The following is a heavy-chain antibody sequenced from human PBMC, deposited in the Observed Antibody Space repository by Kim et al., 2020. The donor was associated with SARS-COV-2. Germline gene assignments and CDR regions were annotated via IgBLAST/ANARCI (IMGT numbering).Heavy chain of an antibody. Sequence: SETLSLTCAVSGGSISGYWWSWVRQPPNKGLEWIGEVHHSGTTYYNPTLKSRVSISVDESKNHFSLNLTSVTAADTAVYYCASDLGNPWYSLDYWGQGTLVTVSS. CDR1: GGSISGYW. D-gene: IGHD6-13*01. J-gene: IGHJ4*02. CDR3: ASDLGNPWYSLDY. CDR2: VHHSGTT. V-gene: IGHV4-4*02.